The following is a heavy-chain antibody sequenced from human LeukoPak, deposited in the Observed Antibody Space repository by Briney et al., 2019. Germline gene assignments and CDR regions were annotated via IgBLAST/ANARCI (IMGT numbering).Heavy chain of an antibody. V-gene: IGHV3-7*01. CDR3: ARGGELLRPADY. CDR1: GFTFSSYA. D-gene: IGHD1-26*01. CDR2: MNQDGSEK. Sequence: GGSLRLSCAASGFTFSSYAMHWVRQAPGKGLEWVANMNQDGSEKYYVDSVKGRFTISRDNAKNSLYLQMNNLRAEDTAVFYCARGGELLRPADYWGQGTLVTVSS. J-gene: IGHJ4*02.